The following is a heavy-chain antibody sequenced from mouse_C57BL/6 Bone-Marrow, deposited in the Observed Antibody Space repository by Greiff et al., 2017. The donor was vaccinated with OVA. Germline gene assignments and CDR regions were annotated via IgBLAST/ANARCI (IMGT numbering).Heavy chain of an antibody. Sequence: QVHLKQSGPELAKPGASVKLSCKASGYTFTSYDLNWVKQRPGQGLEWIGWIYPRDGSTKYNEKFKGKATLTVDTSSSTAYMALHSLTSEDSAVYFNARKNSSGYVGSDFGDRGQGATLT. D-gene: IGHD3-2*02. J-gene: IGHJ2*01. CDR3: ARKNSSGYVGSDFGD. V-gene: IGHV1-85*01. CDR1: GYTFTSYD. CDR2: IYPRDGST.